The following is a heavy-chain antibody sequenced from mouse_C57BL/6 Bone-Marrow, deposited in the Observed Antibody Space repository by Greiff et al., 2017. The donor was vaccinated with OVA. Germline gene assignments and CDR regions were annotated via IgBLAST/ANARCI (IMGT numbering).Heavy chain of an antibody. Sequence: VQLKESGAELVKPGASVKLSCTASGFNIKDYYMHWVKQRTEQGLEWIGRIDPADGDTKYAPKFPGKATITADKSSNTAYLQRSSLTSEDTAVYYCARSYGSSSYYAMDYWGQGTSVTVSS. CDR1: GFNIKDYY. CDR2: IDPADGDT. D-gene: IGHD1-1*01. CDR3: ARSYGSSSYYAMDY. J-gene: IGHJ4*01. V-gene: IGHV14-2*01.